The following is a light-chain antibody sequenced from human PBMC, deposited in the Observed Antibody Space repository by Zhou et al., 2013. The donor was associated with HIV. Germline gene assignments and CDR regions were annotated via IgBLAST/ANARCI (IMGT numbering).Light chain of an antibody. CDR3: QQYNNWPLYS. CDR2: GVS. V-gene: IGKV3-15*01. Sequence: EIVMTQSPAMLSVSPGERATLSCRASQSITSNLAWYQQRPGQAPRLLMYGVSARATGVPARFSGSGSGTDFTLTISSLQSEDFAIYYCQQYNNWPLYSFGQGTKLE. CDR1: QSITSN. J-gene: IGKJ2*01.